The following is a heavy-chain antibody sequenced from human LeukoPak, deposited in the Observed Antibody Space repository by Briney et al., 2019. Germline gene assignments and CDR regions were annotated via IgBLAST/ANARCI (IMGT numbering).Heavy chain of an antibody. CDR3: TREYELGTPVAYLDY. CDR1: GDSVSSNSAA. J-gene: IGHJ4*02. Sequence: SQTLSLTCAISGDSVSSNSAAWNWIRQSPSRGLEWLGRTYYRSKWYNNYAVFVKSRITINPDTSKNQFSLQLNSVTPEDTAVYYCTREYELGTPVAYLDYWGQGTPVTVSS. V-gene: IGHV6-1*01. D-gene: IGHD7-27*01. CDR2: TYYRSKWYN.